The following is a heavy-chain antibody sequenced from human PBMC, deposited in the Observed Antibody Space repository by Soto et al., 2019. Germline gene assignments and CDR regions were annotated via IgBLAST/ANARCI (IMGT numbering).Heavy chain of an antibody. CDR2: ISAGSRSI. D-gene: IGHD2-2*02. J-gene: IGHJ3*02. CDR3: ARSIPGNPFDI. V-gene: IGHV3-21*01. Sequence: EVQLVESGGGLVEPGGSLRLSCAASGFTFSTYTMNWVRQAPGKGLEWVSSISAGSRSIYYTDSLKGRSTVSRDNSKNSLYLQINSLKADYTAVYYCARSIPGNPFDIWGQGTMVTVSS. CDR1: GFTFSTYT.